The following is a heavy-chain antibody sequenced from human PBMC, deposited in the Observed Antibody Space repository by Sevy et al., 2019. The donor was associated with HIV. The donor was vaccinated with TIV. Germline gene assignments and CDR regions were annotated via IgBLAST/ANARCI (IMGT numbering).Heavy chain of an antibody. CDR2: ISFSSNYI. D-gene: IGHD6-13*01. Sequence: GGSLRLSCAASGFTFSTYTMNWVRQAPGKALQWVSSISFSSNYIFFEDSMKGRFTISRDSAKNSLYLQMNSLRAGDPAVYYCARGQSSSWPYVDYWGQGTLVTVSS. CDR1: GFTFSTYT. V-gene: IGHV3-21*01. J-gene: IGHJ4*02. CDR3: ARGQSSSWPYVDY.